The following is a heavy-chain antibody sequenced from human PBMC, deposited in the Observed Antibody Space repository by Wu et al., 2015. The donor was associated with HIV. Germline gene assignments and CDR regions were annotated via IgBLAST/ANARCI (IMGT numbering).Heavy chain of an antibody. Sequence: QVQLVQSGAEVKKPGASVKVSCKASGYTFTGYYMHWVRQAPGQGLEWMGWINPNSGGTNYAQKFQGRVTMTRDTSISTAYMELSRLRSDDTAVYYCARAPVVRSRGAFWADDYWGQGTLVTVSS. CDR2: INPNSGGT. J-gene: IGHJ4*02. CDR3: ARAPVVRSRGAFWADDY. D-gene: IGHD4-23*01. V-gene: IGHV1-2*02. CDR1: GYTFTGYY.